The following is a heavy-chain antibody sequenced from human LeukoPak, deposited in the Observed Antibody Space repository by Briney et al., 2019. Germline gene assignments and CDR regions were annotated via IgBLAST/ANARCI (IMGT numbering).Heavy chain of an antibody. Sequence: PSETLSLTCAVYGETFSGYYWSWIRQPPGKGLEWIGEINHSGNTNYNPSLKSRVTISVDTSMNQFSLKLSSVTAADTAVYYCARAPYYYDSSGYPILNAFDIWGQGTMVTVSS. V-gene: IGHV4-34*01. J-gene: IGHJ3*02. CDR3: ARAPYYYDSSGYPILNAFDI. CDR1: GETFSGYY. CDR2: INHSGNT. D-gene: IGHD3-22*01.